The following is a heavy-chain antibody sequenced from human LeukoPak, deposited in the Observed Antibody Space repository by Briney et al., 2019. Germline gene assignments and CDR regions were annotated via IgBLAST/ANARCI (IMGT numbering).Heavy chain of an antibody. J-gene: IGHJ4*02. CDR1: GFTFTSSA. Sequence: TSVKVSCKASGFTFTSSAMQWVRQARGQRLEWIGWIVVGSGNTNYAQKFQERVTIARDMSTSTAYMELSSLRSEDTAVYYCAALGLVSGSYYYFDYWGQGTLVTVSS. V-gene: IGHV1-58*02. CDR2: IVVGSGNT. CDR3: AALGLVSGSYYYFDY. D-gene: IGHD1-26*01.